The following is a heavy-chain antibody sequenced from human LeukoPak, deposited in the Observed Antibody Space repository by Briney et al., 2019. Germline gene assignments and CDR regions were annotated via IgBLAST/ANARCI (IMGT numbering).Heavy chain of an antibody. D-gene: IGHD3-9*01. CDR1: GFTFTFSRYA. CDR2: ISASGGST. V-gene: IGHV3-23*01. J-gene: IGHJ4*02. CDR3: AKGDNDILTGYYNSFDY. Sequence: PGGSLRLSCASSGFTFTFSRYAMSWVRQAPGKGLEWVSPISASGGSTHYADSVKGRFAISRDNSKNTVFLQMNSLRAEDTAVYYCAKGDNDILTGYYNSFDYWGQGTLVTVSS.